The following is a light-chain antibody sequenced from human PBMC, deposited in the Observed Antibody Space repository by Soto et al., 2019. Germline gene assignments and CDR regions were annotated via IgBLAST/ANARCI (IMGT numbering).Light chain of an antibody. CDR1: QSVSSY. J-gene: IGKJ4*01. Sequence: EIVLTQSPATLSLSPGERATLSCRASQSVSSYLVWYQQKPGQAPGLLIYDASNRATGIPARFSGSGSGTDFTLTISSLEPEDFAVYYCQQRSNWPLTFGGGTKVEIK. CDR2: DAS. V-gene: IGKV3-11*01. CDR3: QQRSNWPLT.